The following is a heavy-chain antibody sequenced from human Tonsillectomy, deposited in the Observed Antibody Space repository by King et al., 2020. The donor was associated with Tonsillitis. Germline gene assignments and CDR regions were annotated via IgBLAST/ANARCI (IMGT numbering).Heavy chain of an antibody. CDR1: GFSFRNYG. V-gene: IGHV3-30*18. D-gene: IGHD6-13*01. J-gene: IGHJ6*02. Sequence: QVQLVESGGGVVQPGRSLRLSYAASGFSFRNYGIHWVRQAPGKGLEWVAIIPYDGSNKYYADSVKGRFTVSRDNSKNTLYLQMNSLRVEDTAVYYCAKEIAAAGDSYYSYGMDVWGQGTAVTVSS. CDR3: AKEIAAAGDSYYSYGMDV. CDR2: IPYDGSNK.